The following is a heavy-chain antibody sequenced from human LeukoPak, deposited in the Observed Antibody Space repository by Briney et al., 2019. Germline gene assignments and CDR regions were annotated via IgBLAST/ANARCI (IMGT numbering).Heavy chain of an antibody. V-gene: IGHV4-34*01. J-gene: IGHJ4*02. CDR3: AREGDSSSWYPFYFDY. Sequence: SETLSLTCAVYGGSFSGYCWSWIRQPPGKGLEWVGEINHSGSTNYNPSLKSRVTISVDTSKNQFSLKLSSVTAADTAVYYCAREGDSSSWYPFYFDYWGQGTLVTVSS. CDR1: GGSFSGYC. CDR2: INHSGST. D-gene: IGHD6-13*01.